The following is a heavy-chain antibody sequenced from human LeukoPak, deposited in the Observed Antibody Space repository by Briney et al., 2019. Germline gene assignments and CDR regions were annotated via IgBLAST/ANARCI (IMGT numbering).Heavy chain of an antibody. CDR3: AKDQGIAVAGPYYFDY. V-gene: IGHV3-7*01. CDR2: IKEDGSET. D-gene: IGHD6-19*01. CDR1: GFIFKKYW. J-gene: IGHJ4*02. Sequence: RPGGSLRLSCAASGFIFKKYWMNWVRQVPGKGLECLANIKEDGSETYYADSVKGRFTISRDNSKNTLYLQMNSLRAEDTAVYYCAKDQGIAVAGPYYFDYWGQGTLVTVSS.